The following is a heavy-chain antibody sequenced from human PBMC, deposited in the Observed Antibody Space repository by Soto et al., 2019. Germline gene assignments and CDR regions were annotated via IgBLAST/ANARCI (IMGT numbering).Heavy chain of an antibody. D-gene: IGHD1-26*01. J-gene: IGHJ5*02. CDR2: INHSGST. Sequence: PSETLSLTCAVYGGYFGGYYWSWIRQPPGKGLEWIGEINHSGSTNHNPSLKSRLTITKDTSKNQVILTMTNLDPVDTATYYCAREGAIVPRFFDPWGQGTVVTVSS. CDR3: AREGAIVPRFFDP. V-gene: IGHV4-34*01. CDR1: GGYFGGYY.